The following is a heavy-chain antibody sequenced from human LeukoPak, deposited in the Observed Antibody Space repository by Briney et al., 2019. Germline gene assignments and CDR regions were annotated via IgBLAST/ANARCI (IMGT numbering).Heavy chain of an antibody. CDR3: ARDLRGYSSSASYYYYGMDV. V-gene: IGHV3-7*01. Sequence: GGSLRLSCAASGFTFSSYWMSWVRQAPGKGLEWVANIKQGGSEKYYVDSVKGRFTISRDNAKNSLYLQMNSLRAEDTAVYYCARDLRGYSSSASYYYYGMDVWGQGTTVTVSS. D-gene: IGHD6-13*01. CDR1: GFTFSSYW. J-gene: IGHJ6*02. CDR2: IKQGGSEK.